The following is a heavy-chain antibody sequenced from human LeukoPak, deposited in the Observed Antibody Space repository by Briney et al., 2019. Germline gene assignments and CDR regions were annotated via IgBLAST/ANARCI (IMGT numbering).Heavy chain of an antibody. V-gene: IGHV3-11*05. CDR2: ISSSSSYT. Sequence: PGGSLRLSCAASGFTFSDYYMSWIRQAPGKGLEWVSYISSSSSYTNYADSVKGRFTISRDNAKNSLYLQVNSLRAEDTAVYYCARDRARYYDSSGSASFDYWGQGTLVTVYS. CDR3: ARDRARYYDSSGSASFDY. D-gene: IGHD3-22*01. CDR1: GFTFSDYY. J-gene: IGHJ4*02.